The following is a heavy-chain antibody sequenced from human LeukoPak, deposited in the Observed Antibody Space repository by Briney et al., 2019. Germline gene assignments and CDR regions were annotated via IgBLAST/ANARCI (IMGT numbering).Heavy chain of an antibody. J-gene: IGHJ3*02. D-gene: IGHD5-12*01. V-gene: IGHV1-46*01. CDR1: GYTFTNYY. CDR2: INPSGGST. Sequence: ASVKVSCKASGYTFTNYYMHWVRQAPGQGLEWMGIINPSGGSTSYAQKFQGRVTMTRDTSTSTVYMELSSLRSEDTAVYYCARIVANGLDAFDIWGQGTMVTVSS. CDR3: ARIVANGLDAFDI.